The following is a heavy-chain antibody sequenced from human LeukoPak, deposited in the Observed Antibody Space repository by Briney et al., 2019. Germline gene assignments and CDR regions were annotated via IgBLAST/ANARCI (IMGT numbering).Heavy chain of an antibody. CDR3: ARGPGGMTTENWFDP. CDR1: GGSISSGGYY. V-gene: IGHV4-31*03. Sequence: PSETLSLTCTVSGGSISSGGYYWSWIRQHPGKGLKWIGYIYYSGSTYYNPSLKSRVTMSVDTSKNQFSLKLSSVTAADTAVYYCARGPGGMTTENWFDPWGQGTLVTVSS. J-gene: IGHJ5*02. D-gene: IGHD4-17*01. CDR2: IYYSGST.